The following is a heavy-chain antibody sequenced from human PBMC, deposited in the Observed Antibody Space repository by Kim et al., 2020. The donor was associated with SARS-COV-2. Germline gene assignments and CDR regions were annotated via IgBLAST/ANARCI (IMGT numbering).Heavy chain of an antibody. V-gene: IGHV3-48*02. Sequence: GRFTISRDNAKNSLYLQMNSLRDEDTAVYYCARDSSLRHIVVVMRYYFDYWGQGTLVTVSS. D-gene: IGHD2-21*01. CDR3: ARDSSLRHIVVVMRYYFDY. J-gene: IGHJ4*02.